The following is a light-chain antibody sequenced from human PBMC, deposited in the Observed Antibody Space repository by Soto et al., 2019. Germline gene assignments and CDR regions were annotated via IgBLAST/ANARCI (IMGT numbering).Light chain of an antibody. CDR2: GSS. Sequence: EIVLTQSPGTLSLSPGERATLSCRTSQSVNSNFLAWYQQKPGQAPRLLVYGSSTRAAGVPDRFSGSGSGNDFTLTISRLEPEAIAVYYCQPYCHSPLLYTFGQGTKL. CDR1: QSVNSNF. V-gene: IGKV3-20*01. CDR3: QPYCHSPLLYT. J-gene: IGKJ2*01.